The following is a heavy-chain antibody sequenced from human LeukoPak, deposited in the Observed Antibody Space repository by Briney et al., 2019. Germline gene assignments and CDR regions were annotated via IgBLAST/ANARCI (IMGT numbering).Heavy chain of an antibody. D-gene: IGHD2-15*01. J-gene: IGHJ6*01. CDR3: ARGPILCSGGSCFGYYYYGMDV. CDR1: LYTHPHYE. CDR2: MYTKRGNK. V-gene: IGHV1-8*01. Sequence: GASVPETRQGTLYTHPHYEFNAVRQPTAKQREWMGGMYTKRGNKEILHRLQDGVTMTRNTSISTAYMELSSLRSEDTAVYYCARGPILCSGGSCFGYYYYGMDVWGQGTTVTVSS.